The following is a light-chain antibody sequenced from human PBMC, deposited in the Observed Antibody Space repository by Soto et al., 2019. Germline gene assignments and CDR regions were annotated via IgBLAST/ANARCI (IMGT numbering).Light chain of an antibody. CDR2: HAS. V-gene: IGKV1-5*01. CDR1: QRVDSY. J-gene: IGKJ5*01. CDR3: QQYNTFSAT. Sequence: DVQVTQSPSSLSASVGDSVTLSCQTSQRVDSYIHWYQQKPGTAPKVLIYHASNLQSGVPSRFSGSGSGTEFTLTISSPQPDDFATYYCQQYNTFSATFGQGTRLEIK.